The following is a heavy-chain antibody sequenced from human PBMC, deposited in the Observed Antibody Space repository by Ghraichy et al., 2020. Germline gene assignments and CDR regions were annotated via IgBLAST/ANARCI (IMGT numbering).Heavy chain of an antibody. J-gene: IGHJ3*02. CDR1: GYTFTGYF. CDR3: AGSMGGANDAFDT. D-gene: IGHD3-16*01. Sequence: ASVKVSCKASGYTFTGYFMQWLRQAPGQGLKWMGWINPNSGGTNYAQAFQGRVTMTRDTSLTTAFLELTTLTSDDTAVYYCAGSMGGANDAFDTWGEGTMVTVSS. V-gene: IGHV1-2*02. CDR2: INPNSGGT.